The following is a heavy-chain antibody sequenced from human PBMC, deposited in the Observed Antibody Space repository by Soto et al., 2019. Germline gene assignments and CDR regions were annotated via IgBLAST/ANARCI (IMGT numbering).Heavy chain of an antibody. J-gene: IGHJ4*02. Sequence: ASVKVSCKASGYTFTGYYMHWVRQAPGQGLEWMGWINPNSGGTNYAQKFQGWVTMTRDTSISTAYMELSRLRSDDTAVYYCARDFRYSSSSEDYWGQGTLVTVSS. V-gene: IGHV1-2*04. CDR2: INPNSGGT. CDR3: ARDFRYSSSSEDY. D-gene: IGHD6-6*01. CDR1: GYTFTGYY.